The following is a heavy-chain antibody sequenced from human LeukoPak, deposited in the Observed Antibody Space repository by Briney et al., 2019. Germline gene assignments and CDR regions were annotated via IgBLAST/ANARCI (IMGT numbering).Heavy chain of an antibody. Sequence: SETLSLTCTVSGGSISSSSYYWGWIRQPPGKGLERIGSIYYSGSTYYNPSLKSRVTISVDTSKNQFSLKLSSVTAADTAVYYCARDRNGGSYYNWFDPWGQGTLVTVSS. J-gene: IGHJ5*02. CDR3: ARDRNGGSYYNWFDP. V-gene: IGHV4-39*07. CDR2: IYYSGST. CDR1: GGSISSSSYY. D-gene: IGHD1-26*01.